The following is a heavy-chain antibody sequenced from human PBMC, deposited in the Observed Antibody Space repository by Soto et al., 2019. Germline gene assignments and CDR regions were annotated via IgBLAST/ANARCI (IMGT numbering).Heavy chain of an antibody. CDR1: GGSVSSSNYY. CDR3: ATRHLTVLPL. Sequence: SGTLSLPSTVSGGSVSSSNYYWVWIRQPPGKGLEWIGSIYDGGSPYYNPSLQSRVTISGDASKNQFSLKLTSVTATDTAVYYRATRHLTVLPLWGQETLVTVSS. CDR2: IYDGGSP. V-gene: IGHV4-39*01. D-gene: IGHD3-10*01. J-gene: IGHJ4*02.